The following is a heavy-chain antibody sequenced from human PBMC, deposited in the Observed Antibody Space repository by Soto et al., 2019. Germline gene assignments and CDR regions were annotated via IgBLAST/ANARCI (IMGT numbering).Heavy chain of an antibody. Sequence: SETLSLTCTVSGVSITSSSSYWGWIRQPPGKGLEWIGSIYYSGSTYYNPSLKSRVTISVDTSKNQFSLKLSSVTAADTAVYYCARLLRHNYYGMDVWGQGTTVT. V-gene: IGHV4-39*01. CDR3: ARLLRHNYYGMDV. CDR1: GVSITSSSSY. J-gene: IGHJ6*02. D-gene: IGHD5-12*01. CDR2: IYYSGST.